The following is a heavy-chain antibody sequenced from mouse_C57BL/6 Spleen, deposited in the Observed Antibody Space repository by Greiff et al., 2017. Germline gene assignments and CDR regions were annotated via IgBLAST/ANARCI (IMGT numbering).Heavy chain of an antibody. Sequence: QVQLQQPGAELVKPGASVKLSCKASGYTFTSYWMQWVKQRPGQGLEWIGEIDPSDSYTNYNQKFKGKATLTVDTSSSTAYMQLSSLTSEVSAVYYCARSDNCFDYWGQGTTLTVSS. J-gene: IGHJ2*01. V-gene: IGHV1-50*01. CDR3: ARSDNCFDY. CDR2: IDPSDSYT. CDR1: GYTFTSYW.